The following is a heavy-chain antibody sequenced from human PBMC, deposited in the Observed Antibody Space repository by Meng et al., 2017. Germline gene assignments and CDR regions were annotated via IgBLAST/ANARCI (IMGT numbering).Heavy chain of an antibody. CDR3: ASALDMYISGWSLGVDY. Sequence: GESLKISCAASGFTFSSYGMHWVRQAPGKGLEWVAVIWYDGSNKYYADSVKGRFTISRDNSKNTLYLQMNLRRAEDTAVYYCASALDMYISGWSLGVDYWGQGTLVTVSS. J-gene: IGHJ4*02. CDR1: GFTFSSYG. CDR2: IWYDGSNK. V-gene: IGHV3-33*01. D-gene: IGHD6-19*01.